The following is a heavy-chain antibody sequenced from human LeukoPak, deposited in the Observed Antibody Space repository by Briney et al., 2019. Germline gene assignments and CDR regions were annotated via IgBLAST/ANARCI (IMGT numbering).Heavy chain of an antibody. CDR1: GFTLSNYW. V-gene: IGHV3-7*01. CDR3: ASLYYGSGSYYNGRRYFDY. J-gene: IGHJ4*02. D-gene: IGHD3-10*01. CDR2: IKQDGSEK. Sequence: GGSLRLSCAASGFTLSNYWMSWVRQAPGKGLEWVANIKQDGSEKYYVDSVKGRFTISRDNAKNSLYLQMNSLRAEDTAVYYCASLYYGSGSYYNGRRYFDYWGQGTLVTVSS.